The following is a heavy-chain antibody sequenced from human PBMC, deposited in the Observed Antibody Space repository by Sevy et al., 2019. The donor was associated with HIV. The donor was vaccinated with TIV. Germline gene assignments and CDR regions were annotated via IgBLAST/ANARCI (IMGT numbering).Heavy chain of an antibody. CDR1: GFTFNTHA. Sequence: GGSLRLSCAASGFTFNTHAMNWVRQAPGKGLEWVSVISGIGSSTYYADSVKGRFTISRDNSKNTLYRQMNSLRADDTAVYYWAKALNPALESMIEVIFRSLKGFDVWGQGTMVTVAS. D-gene: IGHD3-22*01. J-gene: IGHJ3*01. CDR3: AKALNPALESMIEVIFRSLKGFDV. V-gene: IGHV3-23*01. CDR2: ISGIGSST.